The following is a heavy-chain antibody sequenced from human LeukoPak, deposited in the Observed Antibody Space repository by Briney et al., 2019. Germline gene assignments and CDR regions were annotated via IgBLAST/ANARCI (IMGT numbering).Heavy chain of an antibody. J-gene: IGHJ3*02. CDR2: IIPIFGTA. V-gene: IGHV1-69*13. D-gene: IGHD3-10*01. CDR3: ARNGLWFGELFSAFDI. Sequence: GASVKVSCKASGGTFSSYAISWVRQAPGQGLEWMGGIIPIFGTANYAQKFQGRVTITADESTSTAYMELSSLRSEDTAVYYCARNGLWFGELFSAFDIWGQGTMVTVSS. CDR1: GGTFSSYA.